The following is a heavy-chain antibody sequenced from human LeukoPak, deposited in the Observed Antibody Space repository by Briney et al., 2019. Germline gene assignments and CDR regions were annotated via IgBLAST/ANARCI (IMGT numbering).Heavy chain of an antibody. CDR1: GGSFSGYY. Sequence: PSETLSLTCAVYGGSFSGYYWSWIRQPPGKGLEWIGEINHSGSTNYNPSLKSRVTISVDTSKNQFSLKLSSVTAADTAAYYCARNYGSGSYYSTPYYFDYWGQGTLVTVSS. CDR2: INHSGST. CDR3: ARNYGSGSYYSTPYYFDY. V-gene: IGHV4-34*01. D-gene: IGHD3-10*01. J-gene: IGHJ4*02.